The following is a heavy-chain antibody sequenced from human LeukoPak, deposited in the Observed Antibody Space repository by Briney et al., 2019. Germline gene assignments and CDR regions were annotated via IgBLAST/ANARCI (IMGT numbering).Heavy chain of an antibody. CDR1: GGTFSSYA. V-gene: IGHV1-69*04. CDR3: ASSGPMSYTVLGDDAFDI. Sequence: SVKVSCKASGGTFSSYAISWVRQAPGQGLEWMGRIIPIFGIANYAQKFQGRVTITADKSTSTAYMELSSLRSEDTAVYYCASSGPMSYTVLGDDAFDIWGQGTMVTVSS. D-gene: IGHD4-17*01. CDR2: IIPIFGIA. J-gene: IGHJ3*02.